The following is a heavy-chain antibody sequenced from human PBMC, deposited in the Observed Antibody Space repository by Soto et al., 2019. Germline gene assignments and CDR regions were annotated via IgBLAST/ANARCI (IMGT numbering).Heavy chain of an antibody. CDR2: ISSSSSYI. V-gene: IGHV3-21*01. D-gene: IGHD6-25*01. Sequence: GGSLRLSCAASGVAFSSYAMSWVRQAPGKGLEWVSSISSSSSYIYYADSVKGRFTISRDNAKNLVYLQMNSLGAEDTAVYYCARLDGGSLDYLARGTLVTVPP. CDR3: ARLDGGSLDY. CDR1: GVAFSSYA. J-gene: IGHJ4*02.